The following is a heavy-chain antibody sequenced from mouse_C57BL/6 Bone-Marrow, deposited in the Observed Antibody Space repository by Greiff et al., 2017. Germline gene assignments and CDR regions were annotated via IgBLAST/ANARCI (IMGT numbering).Heavy chain of an antibody. D-gene: IGHD2-5*01. CDR3: ARLAYYSNYEDAMDY. Sequence: EVKVVESGGGLVQPGESLKLSCESNEYEFPSHDMSWVRKTPEKRLELVAAINSDGGSTYYPDTMERRFIISRDNTKKTLYLQMSSLRSEDTALYYCARLAYYSNYEDAMDYWGQGTSVTVSS. V-gene: IGHV5-2*01. J-gene: IGHJ4*01. CDR2: INSDGGST. CDR1: EYEFPSHD.